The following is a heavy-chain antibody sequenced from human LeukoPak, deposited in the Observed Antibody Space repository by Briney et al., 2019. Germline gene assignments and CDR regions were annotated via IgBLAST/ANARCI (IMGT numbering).Heavy chain of an antibody. D-gene: IGHD5-18*01. Sequence: GRSLRLSCAASGFTFRNYDIHWVRQTTGKGLEWVSGIGTAGDTFYPGSVKGRFTISRDNAKNSMYLQMNSLRVGDTAVYYCARARGYNFDYWGQGTLVTVSS. CDR3: ARARGYNFDY. CDR1: GFTFRNYD. CDR2: IGTAGDT. J-gene: IGHJ4*02. V-gene: IGHV3-13*01.